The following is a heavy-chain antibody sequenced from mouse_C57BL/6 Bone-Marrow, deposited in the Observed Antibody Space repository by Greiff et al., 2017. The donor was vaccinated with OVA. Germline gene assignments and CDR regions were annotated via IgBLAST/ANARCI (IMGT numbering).Heavy chain of an antibody. V-gene: IGHV5-6*01. J-gene: IGHJ4*01. CDR1: GFTFSSYG. D-gene: IGHD1-1*01. CDR2: ISSGGSYT. CDR3: ARLIGY. Sequence: EVKLMESGGDLVKPGGSLKLSCAASGFTFSSYGMSWVRQTPDTRLEWVATISSGGSYTYYPDSVKGRFTISRDKATNTLYLQMSRLKAEDTDMYYCARLIGYWGQGTSVTVSS.